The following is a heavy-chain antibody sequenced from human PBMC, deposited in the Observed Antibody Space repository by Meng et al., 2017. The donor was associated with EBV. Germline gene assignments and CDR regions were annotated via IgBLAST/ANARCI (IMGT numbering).Heavy chain of an antibody. J-gene: IGHJ4*02. CDR2: IYWDDDK. V-gene: IGHV2-5*02. CDR3: AHIIAARPFDY. Sequence: TLKDSVPLLLNPPPTLTPTCTFSGFSLSTRGVGVGWIRQPPGKALEWLALIYWDDDKRYSPSLKSRLTITKDTSKNQVVLTMTNMDPVDAATYYCAHIIAARPFDYWGQGTLVTVSS. D-gene: IGHD6-6*01. CDR1: GFSLSTRGVG.